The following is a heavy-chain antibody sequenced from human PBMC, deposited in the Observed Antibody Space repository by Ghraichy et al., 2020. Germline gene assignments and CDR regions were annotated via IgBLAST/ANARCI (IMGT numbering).Heavy chain of an antibody. CDR3: ATLRFLEWLGYFDY. J-gene: IGHJ4*02. CDR2: IIPIFGTA. V-gene: IGHV1-69*13. D-gene: IGHD3-3*01. Sequence: SVKVSCKASGGTFSSYAISWVRQAPGQGLEWMGGIIPIFGTANYAQKFQGRVTITADESTSTAYMELSSLRSEDTAVYYCATLRFLEWLGYFDYWGQGTLVTVSS. CDR1: GGTFSSYA.